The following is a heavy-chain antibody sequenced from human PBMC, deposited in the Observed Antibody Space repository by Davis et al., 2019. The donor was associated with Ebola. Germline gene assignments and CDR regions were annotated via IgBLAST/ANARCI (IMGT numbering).Heavy chain of an antibody. J-gene: IGHJ4*02. CDR1: GFSFSDYA. CDR2: VSVPGLT. Sequence: PGGSLRLSCTGSGFSFSDYAMSWVRQAPGKGLEWVSDVSVPGLTHYADPVKGRFTISRDISKNTVYLQMNSLRVEDTAIYDCAKDIQGGSSYLDYWGQGTQVTVSS. V-gene: IGHV3-23*01. D-gene: IGHD3-16*01. CDR3: AKDIQGGSSYLDY.